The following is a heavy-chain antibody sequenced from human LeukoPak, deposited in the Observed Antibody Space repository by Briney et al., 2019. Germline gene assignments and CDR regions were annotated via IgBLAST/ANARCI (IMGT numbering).Heavy chain of an antibody. D-gene: IGHD3-10*01. CDR1: GFTVSSNY. V-gene: IGHV3-21*01. CDR2: ISSSSSYI. CDR3: ARACLGIGEWFDY. Sequence: GGSLRLSCAASGFTVSSNYMSWVRQAPGKGLEWVSSISSSSSYIYYADSVKGRFTISRDNAKNSLYLQMNSLRAEDTAVYYCARACLGIGEWFDYWGQGTLATVSS. J-gene: IGHJ4*02.